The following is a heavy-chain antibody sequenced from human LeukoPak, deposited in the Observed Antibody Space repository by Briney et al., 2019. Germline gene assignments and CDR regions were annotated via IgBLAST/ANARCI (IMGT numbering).Heavy chain of an antibody. D-gene: IGHD5-12*01. CDR2: IYHSGST. Sequence: SGTLSLTCAVSGGSISSSNWWSWVRQPPGKGLEWIGEIYHSGSTNYNPSLKSRVTISVDTSKNQFSLKLSSVTAADTAVYYCARAVGGYVGYDDNYYYYYMDVWGKGTTVTVSS. J-gene: IGHJ6*03. CDR1: GGSISSSNW. V-gene: IGHV4-4*02. CDR3: ARAVGGYVGYDDNYYYYYMDV.